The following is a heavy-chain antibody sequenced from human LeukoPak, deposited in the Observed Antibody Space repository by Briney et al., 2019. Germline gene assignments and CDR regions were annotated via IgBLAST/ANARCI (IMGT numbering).Heavy chain of an antibody. V-gene: IGHV3-21*01. CDR1: GFTFSSYS. D-gene: IGHD4-23*01. CDR2: ISSNSYEI. Sequence: GGSLRLSCAASGFTFSSYSMNWVRQAPGKGLGWVSSISSNSYEIYYADSVRGRFTISRDNANNSLYLQMNSLRAEDTAVYYCARGGNGYYYMDVWGKGTTVTVSS. J-gene: IGHJ6*03. CDR3: ARGGNGYYYMDV.